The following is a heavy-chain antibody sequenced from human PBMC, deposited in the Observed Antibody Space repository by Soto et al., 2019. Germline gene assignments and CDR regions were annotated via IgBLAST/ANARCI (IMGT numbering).Heavy chain of an antibody. J-gene: IGHJ6*02. CDR1: GYSFTSYW. CDR3: ARFLPVYYYGMDV. CDR2: IYPGDSDT. V-gene: IGHV5-51*01. Sequence: AGESLKISCKGSGYSFTSYWIGWVRQMPGKGLEWMGIIYPGDSDTRYSPSFQGQVTISADKSISTAYLQWSSLKASDTAMYYCARFLPVYYYGMDVWGQGTTVTVSS.